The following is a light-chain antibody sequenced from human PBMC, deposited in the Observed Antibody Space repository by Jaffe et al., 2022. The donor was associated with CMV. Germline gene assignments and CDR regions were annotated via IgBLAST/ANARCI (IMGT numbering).Light chain of an antibody. V-gene: IGKV3-20*01. CDR2: GTS. CDR3: QQYGNSPWT. CDR1: QSIETWS. Sequence: EIVLTQSPGTLSLSPGERATLSCRTSQSIETWSFGWYQQKRGQAPRLLIHGTSHRATGIPDRFGGGGSGTDFTLTISRLEPEDFAVYYCQQYGNSPWTFGQGTKIEI. J-gene: IGKJ1*01.